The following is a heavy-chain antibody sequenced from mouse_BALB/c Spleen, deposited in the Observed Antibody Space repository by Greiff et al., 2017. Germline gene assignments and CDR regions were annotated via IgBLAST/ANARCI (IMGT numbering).Heavy chain of an antibody. J-gene: IGHJ4*01. CDR1: GYNFTSYW. CDR2: IYPGSGST. V-gene: IGHV1-55*01. CDR3: ARSEGTIAMDY. D-gene: IGHD1-1*02. Sequence: VQLQQPGAELVKPGTSVKLSCKASGYNFTSYWINWVKLRPGQGLEWIGDIYPGSGSTNYNEKFKSKATLTVDTSSSTAYMQLSSLASEDSALYYCARSEGTIAMDYWGQGTSVTVSS.